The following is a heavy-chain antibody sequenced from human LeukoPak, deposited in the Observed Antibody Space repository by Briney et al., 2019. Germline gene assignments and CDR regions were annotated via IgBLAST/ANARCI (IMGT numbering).Heavy chain of an antibody. CDR1: GGTFSSYA. V-gene: IGHV1-69*13. Sequence: ASVKVSCKASGGTFSSYAISWVRQAPGQGLEWMGGIIPIFGTANYAQKFQGRVTITADESTSTAYMELSSLRSEDTAVYYCARVHDYGDSPFDYWGQGTLVTVSS. CDR3: ARVHDYGDSPFDY. D-gene: IGHD4-17*01. J-gene: IGHJ4*02. CDR2: IIPIFGTA.